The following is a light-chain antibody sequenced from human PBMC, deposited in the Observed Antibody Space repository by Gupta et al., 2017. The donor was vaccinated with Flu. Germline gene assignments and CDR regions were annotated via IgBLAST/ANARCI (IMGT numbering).Light chain of an antibody. V-gene: IGLV2-8*01. J-gene: IGLJ3*02. CDR1: NY. CDR3: SSEAASDNVGV. CDR2: EVN. Sequence: NYVFWQRQHPGQAPKLIIYEVNKRPSGVPDRFSGSKYGTTATLTITGLQAEDEGDYYCSSEAASDNVGVFGGGTKLTVL.